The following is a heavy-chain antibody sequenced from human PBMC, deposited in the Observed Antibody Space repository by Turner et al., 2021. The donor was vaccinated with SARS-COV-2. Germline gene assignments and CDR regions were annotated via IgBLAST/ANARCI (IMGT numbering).Heavy chain of an antibody. J-gene: IGHJ4*02. Sequence: QVQLQQWGAGLLKPSETLSLTCTVYGESFSGYYWSWIRQPPGKGLEWIWEINHSGSTNYNPSLKSRVTISVDTSKNQFSLKLSSVTAADTAVYYCARSGWSLWYFDYWGQGTLVTVSS. CDR3: ARSGWSLWYFDY. D-gene: IGHD6-19*01. CDR2: INHSGST. V-gene: IGHV4-34*01. CDR1: GESFSGYY.